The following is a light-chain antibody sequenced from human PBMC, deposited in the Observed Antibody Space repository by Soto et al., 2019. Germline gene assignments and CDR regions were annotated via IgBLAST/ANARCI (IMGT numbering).Light chain of an antibody. J-gene: IGLJ1*01. V-gene: IGLV1-44*01. CDR3: AAWDDSLNAVV. Sequence: SVLPQPPSASGTPGQRVTISCSGSSSNIGSNTVNWYQQLPGTAPKLLIYSNNQRPSGVPDRFSGSKSGTSASLAISGLQSEDEADYYCAAWDDSLNAVVFGTGTKVTVL. CDR2: SNN. CDR1: SSNIGSNT.